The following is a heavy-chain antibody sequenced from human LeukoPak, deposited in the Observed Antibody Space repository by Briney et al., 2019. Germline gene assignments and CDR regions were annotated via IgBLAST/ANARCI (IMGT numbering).Heavy chain of an antibody. J-gene: IGHJ4*02. Sequence: PGGSLRLSCAASGITFNNFGMSWVRQAPGKGLEWVSSISNGGHHTYYADSVRGRFTISRDNSKNTLYLQMDSLRAEDTAVYFCAKVISSYSGYDSYWGQGTLVTVSS. V-gene: IGHV3-23*01. CDR2: ISNGGHHT. CDR1: GITFNNFG. CDR3: AKVISSYSGYDSY. D-gene: IGHD5-12*01.